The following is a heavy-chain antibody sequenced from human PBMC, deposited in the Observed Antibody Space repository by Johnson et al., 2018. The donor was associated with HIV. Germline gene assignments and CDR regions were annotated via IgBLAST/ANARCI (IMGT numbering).Heavy chain of an antibody. Sequence: QVQLVESGGGVVQPGRSLRLSCAASGFTFSSYAMHWVRQAPGTGLAWVALVSYDGRNQYHADSVKGRFTISRDHAKNTLYLQMNRLRAEDTAVYYCAKEGADYNFWSGYSSNAFDIWGQGTMVTVSS. CDR2: VSYDGRNQ. V-gene: IGHV3-30-3*01. CDR3: AKEGADYNFWSGYSSNAFDI. CDR1: GFTFSSYA. J-gene: IGHJ3*02. D-gene: IGHD3-3*01.